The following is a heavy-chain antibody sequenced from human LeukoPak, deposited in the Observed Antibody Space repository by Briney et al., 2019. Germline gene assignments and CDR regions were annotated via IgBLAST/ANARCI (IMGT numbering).Heavy chain of an antibody. CDR1: GGSISSYY. D-gene: IGHD3-3*01. V-gene: IGHV4-4*07. J-gene: IGHJ5*02. CDR2: IYTSGST. Sequence: SETLSLTRTVSGGSISSYYWSWIPQPAGKGLEWIGRIYTSGSTNYNPSLKNRVTMSVDTSKRQFSLKLSAVTATDTAVYYCARGFCDPWGQGTLVTVSS. CDR3: ARGFCDP.